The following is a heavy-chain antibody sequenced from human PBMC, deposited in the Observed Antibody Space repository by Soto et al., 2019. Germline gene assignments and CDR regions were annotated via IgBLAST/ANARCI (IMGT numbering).Heavy chain of an antibody. D-gene: IGHD3-3*01. Sequence: PGGSLRLSCAASGFTFSSYAMSWVRQAPGKGLEWVSAISGSGGSTYYADSVKGRFTISRDNSKNTLYLQMNSLRAEDTAVYYCAKDRRFLENYYYGMDVWGQGTTVTVS. CDR3: AKDRRFLENYYYGMDV. CDR1: GFTFSSYA. J-gene: IGHJ6*02. CDR2: ISGSGGST. V-gene: IGHV3-23*01.